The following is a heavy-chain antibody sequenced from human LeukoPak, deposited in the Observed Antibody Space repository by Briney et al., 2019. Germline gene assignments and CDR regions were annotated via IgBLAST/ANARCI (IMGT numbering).Heavy chain of an antibody. CDR1: GFTFSSYA. CDR3: AKDLRITMVRGGSFDY. J-gene: IGHJ4*02. D-gene: IGHD3-10*01. V-gene: IGHV3-23*01. Sequence: PGGSLRLSCAASGFTFSSYAMSWVRQAPGKGLEWVSAISGSGGSTYYADSVKGPFTISRDNSKNTLYLQMNSLRAEDTAVYYFAKDLRITMVRGGSFDYWGQGTLVTVSS. CDR2: ISGSGGST.